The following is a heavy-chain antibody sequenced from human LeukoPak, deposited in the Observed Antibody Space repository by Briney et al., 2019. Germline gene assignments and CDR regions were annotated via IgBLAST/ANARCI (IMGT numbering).Heavy chain of an antibody. CDR2: IYYSGST. CDR3: ATTCYYDSSGYYYAGAFDI. CDR1: GGSISSGGYY. D-gene: IGHD3-22*01. V-gene: IGHV4-31*03. J-gene: IGHJ3*02. Sequence: SETLSLTCTVSGGSISSGGYYWSWIRQHPGKALEWLGYIYYSGSTYYNPSLKSRVTISVDTSKNQFSLKLSSVTAADTAVYYCATTCYYDSSGYYYAGAFDIRGQGTMVTVSS.